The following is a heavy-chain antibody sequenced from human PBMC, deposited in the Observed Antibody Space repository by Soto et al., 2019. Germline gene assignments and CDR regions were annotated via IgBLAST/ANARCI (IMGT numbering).Heavy chain of an antibody. CDR3: AKGSIVLMVYAILRFDY. Sequence: HPGGSLRLSCAASGFTFSSYAMSWVRQAPGKGLEWVSAISGSGGSTYYADSVKGRFTISRDNSKNTLYLQMNSLRAEDTAVYYCAKGSIVLMVYAILRFDYWGQGTLVTVSS. V-gene: IGHV3-23*01. CDR1: GFTFSSYA. D-gene: IGHD2-8*01. CDR2: ISGSGGST. J-gene: IGHJ4*02.